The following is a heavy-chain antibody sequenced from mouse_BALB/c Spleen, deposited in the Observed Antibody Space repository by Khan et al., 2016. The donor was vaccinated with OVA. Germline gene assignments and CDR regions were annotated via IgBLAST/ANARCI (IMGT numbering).Heavy chain of an antibody. J-gene: IGHJ4*01. CDR3: ARSNYYGNGLYAMDY. CDR1: GYTFTSYW. V-gene: IGHV1S41*01. Sequence: DLVKPGASVKLSCKASGYTFTSYWINWIKQRPGQGLEWVGHIGPGSGNSYYNEIFKGKATLTVDTSSSTVYIQLSSLSSEDYAVFFCARSNYYGNGLYAMDYWGQGTSVTVSS. CDR2: IGPGSGNS. D-gene: IGHD1-1*01.